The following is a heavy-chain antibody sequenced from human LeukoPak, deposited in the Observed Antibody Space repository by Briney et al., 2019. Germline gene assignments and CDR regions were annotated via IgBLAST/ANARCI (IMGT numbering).Heavy chain of an antibody. Sequence: GGSLRLSCAASGFAFSGDIMNWVRQAPGKGLEWVSFIGTSGNPIYYADAVKGRFTVSRDNAKNSLYLQMNSLRAEDTAVYYCARDQWLDYWGQGTLVTVSS. CDR1: GFAFSGDI. CDR3: ARDQWLDY. D-gene: IGHD6-19*01. J-gene: IGHJ4*02. CDR2: IGTSGNPI. V-gene: IGHV3-48*01.